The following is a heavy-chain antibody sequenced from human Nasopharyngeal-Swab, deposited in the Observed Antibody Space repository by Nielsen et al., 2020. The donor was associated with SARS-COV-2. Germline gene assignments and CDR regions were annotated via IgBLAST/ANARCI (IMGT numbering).Heavy chain of an antibody. J-gene: IGHJ6*03. CDR1: GGSVSSGSYY. CDR2: IYTSGST. CDR3: ARGLRGVTTYYYYYYMDV. V-gene: IGHV4-61*02. D-gene: IGHD4-17*01. Sequence: SLSLACTVSGGSVSSGSYYWSWIRQPAGKGLEWIGRIYTSGSTNYNPSLKSRVTISVDTSKNQFSLKLSSVTAADTAVYYCARGLRGVTTYYYYYYMDVWGKGTTVTVSS.